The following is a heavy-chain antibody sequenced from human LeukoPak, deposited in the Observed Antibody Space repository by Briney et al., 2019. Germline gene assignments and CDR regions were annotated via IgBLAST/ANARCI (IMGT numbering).Heavy chain of an antibody. CDR3: ARDALRFLEWLPTYYYYYMDV. V-gene: IGHV1-2*02. CDR2: INPNSGGT. D-gene: IGHD3-3*01. Sequence: ASVKVSCKASGYTFTGYYMYWVRQAPGQGLEWMGWINPNSGGTNYAQKVQGRVTMTRDTSISTAYMELSRLRSDDTAVYYCARDALRFLEWLPTYYYYYMDVWGKGTTVTVSS. J-gene: IGHJ6*03. CDR1: GYTFTGYY.